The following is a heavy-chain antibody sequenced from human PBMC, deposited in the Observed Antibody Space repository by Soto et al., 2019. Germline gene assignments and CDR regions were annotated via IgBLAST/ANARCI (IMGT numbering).Heavy chain of an antibody. V-gene: IGHV4-31*02. CDR2: VFNRETT. D-gene: IGHD3-3*01. J-gene: IGHJ6*02. CDR1: GGSFSSGDYY. Sequence: QVRLQESGPGLVKPSQTVTLTCNVSGGSFSSGDYYWNWIRQFPGKGLESIGYVFNRETTHYNPSLKGRVSMSVDTSKNQFTLTLRSVTAADTAVYFCAREVREVLFGLDGVDVWGQGTTVTVSS. CDR3: AREVREVLFGLDGVDV.